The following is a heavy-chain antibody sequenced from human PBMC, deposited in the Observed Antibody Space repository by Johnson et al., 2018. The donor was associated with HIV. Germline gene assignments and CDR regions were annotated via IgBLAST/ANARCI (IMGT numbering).Heavy chain of an antibody. Sequence: EVQVVESGGGLIQPGGSLRLSCAASGFTVSSNYMSWVRQAPGKGLEWVSVIYSGGSTYYADSVKGRFTISRDNSKNTLYLQMNSLRAEDTAVDYCAAGYCSSTSCYDGAFDIWGQGTMVTVSS. J-gene: IGHJ3*02. D-gene: IGHD2-2*03. CDR2: IYSGGST. CDR1: GFTVSSNY. V-gene: IGHV3-53*01. CDR3: AAGYCSSTSCYDGAFDI.